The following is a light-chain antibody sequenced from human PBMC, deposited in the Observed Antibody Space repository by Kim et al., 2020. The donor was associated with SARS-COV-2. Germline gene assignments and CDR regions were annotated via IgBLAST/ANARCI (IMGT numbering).Light chain of an antibody. CDR3: HSYTRSNPWV. Sequence: QFALTQPASVSGSPGQSITISCTGTSSDVGGYNYVSWYQQHPGKAPILMSYDVSNRPSGVSNRFSASKSGNTASLTISGLQAEDEADYYCHSYTRSNPWVFGGGTQLTVL. CDR1: SSDVGGYNY. V-gene: IGLV2-14*03. J-gene: IGLJ3*02. CDR2: DVS.